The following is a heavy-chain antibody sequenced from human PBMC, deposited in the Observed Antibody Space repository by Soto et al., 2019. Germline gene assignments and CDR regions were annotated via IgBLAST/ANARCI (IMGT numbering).Heavy chain of an antibody. D-gene: IGHD5-12*01. CDR2: IYGGGST. J-gene: IGHJ4*02. CDR1: EFTVSSYY. CDR3: ARGFGYDAFDY. Sequence: GGSLRLSCAASEFTVSSYYMTWVRQAPGKGLEWVSTIYGGGSTYYADSVKGRFTISKDNSRNTLYLQINSLRAEDTAVYYCARGFGYDAFDYWGQGTLVTVSS. V-gene: IGHV3-53*01.